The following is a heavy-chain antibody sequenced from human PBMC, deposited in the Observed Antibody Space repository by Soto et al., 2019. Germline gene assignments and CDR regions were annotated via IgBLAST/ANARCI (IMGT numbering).Heavy chain of an antibody. D-gene: IGHD1-26*01. CDR1: GGSISPYY. J-gene: IGHJ4*02. Sequence: PSETLSLTCTVSGGSISPYYWSWIRQPPGKGLQWIGYIYYSGSTNHNPSLKSRVTISVDTSKNQFSLKLSSVTAADTAVYYCVRRLAGSYGQIDFWGQGTLVTVSS. CDR2: IYYSGST. V-gene: IGHV4-59*08. CDR3: VRRLAGSYGQIDF.